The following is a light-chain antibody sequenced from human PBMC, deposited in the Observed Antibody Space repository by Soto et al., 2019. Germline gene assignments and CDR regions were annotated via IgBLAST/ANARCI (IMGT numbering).Light chain of an antibody. CDR2: GAS. CDR3: QQYNYWPRT. J-gene: IGKJ2*01. Sequence: ELVMTQSPATLSVSPGERATLSCRASQSVSSSYLAWYQQKPGQAPRLLIYGASTRATGIPARFSGSGSGTEFTLTISSLQSEDFAVYYCQQYNYWPRTFGQGTKVDNK. V-gene: IGKV3-15*01. CDR1: QSVSSSY.